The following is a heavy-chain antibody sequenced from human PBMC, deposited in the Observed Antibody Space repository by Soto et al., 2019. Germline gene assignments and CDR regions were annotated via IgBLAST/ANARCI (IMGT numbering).Heavy chain of an antibody. D-gene: IGHD3-9*01. Sequence: PGGSLRLSCAASGFTFSSYAMSWVRQAPGKGLEWVSAISGSGGSTYYADSVKGRFTISRDNSKNTLYLQMNSLRAEDTAVYYCERTYYDILTGKYYYYGMDVWGQGTTVTVSS. CDR3: ERTYYDILTGKYYYYGMDV. J-gene: IGHJ6*02. V-gene: IGHV3-23*01. CDR2: ISGSGGST. CDR1: GFTFSSYA.